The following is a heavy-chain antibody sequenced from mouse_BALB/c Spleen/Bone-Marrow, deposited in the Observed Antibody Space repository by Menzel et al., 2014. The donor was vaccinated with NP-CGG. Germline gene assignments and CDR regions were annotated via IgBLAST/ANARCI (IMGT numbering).Heavy chain of an antibody. J-gene: IGHJ3*01. CDR3: ARGVDDYSWFAY. Sequence: EVHLVESGGGLVQPGGSLKLSCTASGFTFSSYGLSWVRQTPDKRLELVATINRNGSTNSYPDSVKGRFTISRDNAKNTLYLQMSSLKSEDTALYYCARGVDDYSWFAYWGQGTLVTVSA. D-gene: IGHD2-3*01. V-gene: IGHV5-6-3*01. CDR1: GFTFSSYG. CDR2: INRNGSTN.